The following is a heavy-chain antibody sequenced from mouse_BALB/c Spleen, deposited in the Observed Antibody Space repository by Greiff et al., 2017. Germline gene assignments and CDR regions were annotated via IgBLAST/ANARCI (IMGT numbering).Heavy chain of an antibody. CDR2: IYPGNGDT. J-gene: IGHJ2*01. D-gene: IGHD2-2*01. CDR1: GYTFTSYN. V-gene: IGHV1-12*01. Sequence: SGPELVKPGASVKMSCKASGYTFTSYNMHWVKQTPGQGLEWIGAIYPGNGDTSYNQKFKGKATLTADKSSSTAYMQLSSLTSEDSAVYYCAREDGYDGFDYWGQGTTLTVSS. CDR3: AREDGYDGFDY.